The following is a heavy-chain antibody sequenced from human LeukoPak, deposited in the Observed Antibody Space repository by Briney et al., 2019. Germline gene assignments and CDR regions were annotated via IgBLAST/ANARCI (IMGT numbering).Heavy chain of an antibody. CDR1: GGTFSSYA. D-gene: IGHD5-18*01. CDR3: ARDPGYSYGYYFDY. V-gene: IGHV1-69*05. Sequence: SVKVSCKASGGTFSSYAISWVRQAPGQALELMGRIIPIFGTANYAQKFQGRVTITTDESTSTAYMELSSLRSEDTAVYYCARDPGYSYGYYFDYWGQGTLVTVSS. CDR2: IIPIFGTA. J-gene: IGHJ4*02.